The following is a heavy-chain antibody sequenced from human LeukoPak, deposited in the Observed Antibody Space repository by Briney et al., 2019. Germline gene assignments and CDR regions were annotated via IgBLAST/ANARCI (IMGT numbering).Heavy chain of an antibody. D-gene: IGHD6-19*01. CDR3: ARDTAVANPLDAFDI. V-gene: IGHV3-21*01. CDR2: ISSSSSYI. CDR1: GFTFSSYS. Sequence: KTGGSLRLSCAASGFTFSSYSMNWVRQAPGKGLEWVSSISSSSSYIYYADSVRGRYTISRDNAKNSLYLQMNSLRAEDTAVYYCARDTAVANPLDAFDIWGQGTMVTVSS. J-gene: IGHJ3*02.